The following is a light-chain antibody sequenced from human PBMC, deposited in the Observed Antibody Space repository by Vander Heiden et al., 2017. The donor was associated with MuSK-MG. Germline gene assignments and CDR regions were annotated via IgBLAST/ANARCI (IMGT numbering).Light chain of an antibody. CDR1: SSGVGGYNF. CDR2: DVR. CDR3: CSYAGSYVV. J-gene: IGLJ2*01. Sequence: QSALTQPRPVSGSPGQSVTISCTGTSSGVGGYNFVSWYQQHPGKAPKLMIYDVRKRPSGVPDRFSGSKSGNTASLTISGLQAEDEADYYCCSYAGSYVVFGGGTKLTVL. V-gene: IGLV2-11*01.